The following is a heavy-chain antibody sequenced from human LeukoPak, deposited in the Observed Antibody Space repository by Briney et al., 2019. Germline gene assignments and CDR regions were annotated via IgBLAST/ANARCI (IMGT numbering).Heavy chain of an antibody. V-gene: IGHV1-2*02. CDR3: ARVSLFFGVVPFDY. CDR1: GYTFTGYY. CDR2: INPNSGGT. J-gene: IGHJ4*02. Sequence: ASVKVSCKASGYTFTGYYMHWVRQAPGQGLEWMGWINPNSGGTNYAQKFQGRVTMTRDTSISTAYMELSGLRSDDTAVYYCARVSLFFGVVPFDYWGQGTLVTVSS. D-gene: IGHD3-3*01.